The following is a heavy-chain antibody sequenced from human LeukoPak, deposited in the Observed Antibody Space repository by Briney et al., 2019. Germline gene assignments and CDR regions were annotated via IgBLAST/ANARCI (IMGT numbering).Heavy chain of an antibody. CDR3: ARARVGPSWFGELEDWFDP. CDR1: GYTFTSYD. CDR2: MNPKSGNT. V-gene: IGHV1-8*01. Sequence: ASVKVSCKASGYTFTSYDINWVRQATGQGLEWMGWMNPKSGNTGYAQKFQGRATMTRDTSISTAYMELSSLRSEDTAVYYCARARVGPSWFGELEDWFDPWGQGTLVTVSS. D-gene: IGHD3-10*01. J-gene: IGHJ5*02.